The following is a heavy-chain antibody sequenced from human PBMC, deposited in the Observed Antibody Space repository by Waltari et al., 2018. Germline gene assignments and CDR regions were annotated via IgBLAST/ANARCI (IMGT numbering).Heavy chain of an antibody. CDR2: IYYSGSS. V-gene: IGHV4-39*01. J-gene: IGHJ3*02. CDR1: GGSISSSSYY. Sequence: QLQLQESGPGLVKPSETLSLTCTVSGGSISSSSYYWGWIRQPPGKGLEWIGSIYYSGSSYYTPSLKRRVTISVDTSKNQFSLKLSSVTAADTAVYYCARPIRVLKAESAFDIWGQGTMVTVSS. CDR3: ARPIRVLKAESAFDI. D-gene: IGHD3-3*01.